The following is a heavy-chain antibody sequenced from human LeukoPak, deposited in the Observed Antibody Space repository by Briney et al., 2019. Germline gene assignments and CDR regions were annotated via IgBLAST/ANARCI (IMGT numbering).Heavy chain of an antibody. D-gene: IGHD3-3*01. CDR1: GFTFSSYA. J-gene: IGHJ4*02. CDR3: AKDFWFLEWLSFDY. Sequence: GGSLRLSCAASGFTFSSYAMSWVRQAPGKGLEWVSAISGSGGSTYYADSVKGRFTISRDNSKNTLYLQMNSLRAKDTAVYYCAKDFWFLEWLSFDYWGQGTLVTVSS. CDR2: ISGSGGST. V-gene: IGHV3-23*01.